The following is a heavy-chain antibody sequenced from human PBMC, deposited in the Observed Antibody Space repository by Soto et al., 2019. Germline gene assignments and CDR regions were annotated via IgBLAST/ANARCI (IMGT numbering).Heavy chain of an antibody. D-gene: IGHD5-18*01. CDR2: ISGGGDST. CDR3: AKWDGYGDY. V-gene: IGHV3-23*01. Sequence: EVQLLESGGGLVQPGGSLRLSCAASGFTFSSNSITWVRQAPGKGLEWVSGISGGGDSTFYADSVKGRFTISRDNFKNTVFLQMNSLRADDTAVYYCAKWDGYGDYWGQGTLVTVSS. J-gene: IGHJ4*02. CDR1: GFTFSSNS.